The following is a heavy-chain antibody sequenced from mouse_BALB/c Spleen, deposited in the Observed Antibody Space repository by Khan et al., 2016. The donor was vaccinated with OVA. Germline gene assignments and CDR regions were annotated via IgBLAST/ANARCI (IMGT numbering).Heavy chain of an antibody. CDR2: INPTSGYT. Sequence: QVQLKQSGAELAKPGASVKMSCKASGYTFTTYWMHWVKQRPGQGLEWIGYINPTSGYTDYNDKFKDRPTLSADKSSSTAYMQLNSLTSEDSAVYYCTRDRIDYWGQGTTLTVSS. J-gene: IGHJ2*01. CDR3: TRDRIDY. CDR1: GYTFTTYW. V-gene: IGHV1-7*01.